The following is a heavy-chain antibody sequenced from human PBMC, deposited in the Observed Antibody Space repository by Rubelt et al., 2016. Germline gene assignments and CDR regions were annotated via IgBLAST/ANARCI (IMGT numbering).Heavy chain of an antibody. CDR1: GYTFTSYG. V-gene: IGHV1-18*01. Sequence: QVQLVQSGAEVKKPGASVKVSCKASGYTFTSYGISWVRQAPGQGLEWMGWISAYNGNTNYAQKFQGGVTMTTDTSTSTAYMELRSLRAGDTAVYYCARDPLPVRGVIMTPTHWGQGTLVTVSS. CDR3: ARDPLPVRGVIMTPTH. J-gene: IGHJ4*02. D-gene: IGHD3-10*01. CDR2: ISAYNGNT.